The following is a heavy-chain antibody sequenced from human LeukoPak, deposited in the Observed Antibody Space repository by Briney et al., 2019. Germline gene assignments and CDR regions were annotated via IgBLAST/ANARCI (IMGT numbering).Heavy chain of an antibody. CDR1: GFTFSTYG. J-gene: IGHJ4*02. Sequence: GGSLRLPRAASGFTFSTYGMYWVRQAPGKGLEWAALIWNDGSKKYYADSVKGRFTISRDNSKNTLYLQMNSLRAEDTAVYYCAKGAFWTGYSEYFDPWGQGILVTVSS. D-gene: IGHD3/OR15-3a*01. CDR3: AKGAFWTGYSEYFDP. CDR2: IWNDGSKK. V-gene: IGHV3-33*06.